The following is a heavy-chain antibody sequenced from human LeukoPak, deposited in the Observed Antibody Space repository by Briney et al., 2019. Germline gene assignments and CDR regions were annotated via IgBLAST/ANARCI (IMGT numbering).Heavy chain of an antibody. J-gene: IGHJ6*02. V-gene: IGHV1-69*05. Sequence: SVKVSCKASGGTFSSYAISWVRQAPGQGLEWMGGIIPIFGTANYAQKFQGRVTMTRNTSISTAYMELSSLRSEDTAVYYCARVSSFYDYVWGSSYGMDVWGQGTTVTVSS. CDR3: ARVSSFYDYVWGSSYGMDV. CDR2: IIPIFGTA. D-gene: IGHD3-16*01. CDR1: GGTFSSYA.